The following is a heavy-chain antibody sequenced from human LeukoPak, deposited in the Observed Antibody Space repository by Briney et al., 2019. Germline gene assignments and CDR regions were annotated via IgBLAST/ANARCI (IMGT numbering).Heavy chain of an antibody. CDR2: IIPIFGTA. CDR3: ARHRDLGDHLQGFAP. V-gene: IGHV1-69*05. CDR1: VGTFSSYA. J-gene: IGHJ5*02. Sequence: SVKVSCKASVGTFSSYAISWVRQAPGQGLEWMGGIIPIFGTANYAQKFQGRVTITTDESTSTAYMDLSSLRSEDTAVYYCARHRDLGDHLQGFAPWGQGPLVTVSS. D-gene: IGHD1-14*01.